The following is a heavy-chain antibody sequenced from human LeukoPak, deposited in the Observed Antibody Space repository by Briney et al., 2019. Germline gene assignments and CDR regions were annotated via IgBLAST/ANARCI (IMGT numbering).Heavy chain of an antibody. CDR2: ISAYNGNK. D-gene: IGHD3-10*01. CDR3: ARGDYYGSGSYDY. J-gene: IGHJ4*02. CDR1: GYTFTSYG. Sequence: ASVKVSCKASGYTFTSYGISWVRQAPGQGLEWMGWISAYNGNKNYAQNFQGRVTMTTETATTTAYMELTSLRSDDTAVYYCARGDYYGSGSYDYWGQGTLVTVSS. V-gene: IGHV1-18*01.